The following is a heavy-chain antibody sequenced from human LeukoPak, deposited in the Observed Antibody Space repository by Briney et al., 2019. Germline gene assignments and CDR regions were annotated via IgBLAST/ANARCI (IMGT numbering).Heavy chain of an antibody. CDR1: GFTVSSNY. Sequence: GGSLRLSCAASGFTVSSNYMRGVRQAPGKGLEGVSVIYSGGTTYYADSVKGRFTISRDNYKNTLYLQMNSLRADDTAVYYCARTANPATGDYWGQGTLVTVSS. CDR3: ARTANPATGDY. CDR2: IYSGGTT. V-gene: IGHV3-53*01. J-gene: IGHJ4*02. D-gene: IGHD7-27*01.